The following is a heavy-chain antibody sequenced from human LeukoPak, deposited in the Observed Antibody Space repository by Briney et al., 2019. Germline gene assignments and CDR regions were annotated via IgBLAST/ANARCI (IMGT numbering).Heavy chain of an antibody. V-gene: IGHV3-11*04. CDR1: GFTLSDYY. J-gene: IGHJ4*02. CDR2: IFSSDSSI. CDR3: ARGREAVAGTRSPFDY. D-gene: IGHD6-19*01. Sequence: PGGSLRLSCAASGFTLSDYYMSWIRQAPGKGLEWVSYIFSSDSSIYYVDSVKGRFTISRDNAKNSLYLQMNSLRAEDTAVYYCARGREAVAGTRSPFDYWGQGTLVTVSS.